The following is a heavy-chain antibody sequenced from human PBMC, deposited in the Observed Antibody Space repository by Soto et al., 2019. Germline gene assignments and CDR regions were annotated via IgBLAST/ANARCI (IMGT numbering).Heavy chain of an antibody. Sequence: VKVSCKSSVYTFTSYYMHWVRQAPGQGLEWMGIINPSGGSTSYAQKFQGRVTMTRDTSTSTVYMELSSLRSEDTAVYYCARDRSSSSWDYYYSYYGLDVWGQGTTVTVSS. CDR1: VYTFTSYY. V-gene: IGHV1-46*01. CDR3: ARDRSSSSWDYYYSYYGLDV. J-gene: IGHJ6*02. CDR2: INPSGGST. D-gene: IGHD6-13*01.